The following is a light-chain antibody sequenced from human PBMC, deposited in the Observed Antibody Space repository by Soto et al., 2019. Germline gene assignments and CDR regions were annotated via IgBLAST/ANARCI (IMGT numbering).Light chain of an antibody. CDR2: GAS. Sequence: EVVLTQSPGTLSLSPGERATLSCRASQSVSIGYLGWYQQKPGQAPRLLIYGASSRATGIPDRFSGSGSGTDFTLTISRLEPEDFAVYFCQQYTYSPWTFGQGTKVEIK. V-gene: IGKV3-20*01. J-gene: IGKJ1*01. CDR3: QQYTYSPWT. CDR1: QSVSIGY.